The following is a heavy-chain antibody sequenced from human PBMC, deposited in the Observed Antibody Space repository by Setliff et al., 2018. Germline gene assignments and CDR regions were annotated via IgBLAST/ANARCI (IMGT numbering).Heavy chain of an antibody. J-gene: IGHJ6*02. Sequence: GASVKVSCKASGYTFTRYGISWVRQAPGNGFEWMGWIGPSNGNTYYAQKFQGRVPITTDTSTSTAYMELRSLRADDTAVYYWAKGGNITRETYYYYGMDVWGQGTTVTVSS. CDR2: IGPSNGNT. CDR1: GYTFTRYG. V-gene: IGHV1-18*01. CDR3: AKGGNITRETYYYYGMDV. D-gene: IGHD1-20*01.